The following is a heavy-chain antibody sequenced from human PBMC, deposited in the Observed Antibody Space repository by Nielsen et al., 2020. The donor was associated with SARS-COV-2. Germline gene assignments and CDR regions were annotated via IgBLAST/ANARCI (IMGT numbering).Heavy chain of an antibody. CDR1: GYTFTSYY. D-gene: IGHD6-19*01. J-gene: IGHJ6*02. CDR3: ARDLRSSDWYGGYYYYGMDV. Sequence: ASVKVSCKASGYTFTSYYMHWVRQAPGQGLEWMGIINPSGGSTSYAQKFQGRVTITRDTSASTAYMELSSLRSEDTAVYYCARDLRSSDWYGGYYYYGMDVWGQGTTVTVSS. V-gene: IGHV1-46*01. CDR2: INPSGGST.